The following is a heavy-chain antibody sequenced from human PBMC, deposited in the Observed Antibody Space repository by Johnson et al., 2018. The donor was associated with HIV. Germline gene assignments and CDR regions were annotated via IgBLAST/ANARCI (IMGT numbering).Heavy chain of an antibody. CDR1: EFIFSSYW. D-gene: IGHD3-22*01. CDR3: ARATHYYDSSGYYIDAFDI. J-gene: IGHJ3*02. V-gene: IGHV3-7*05. Sequence: VQLVESGGGLVQPGGSLRLSCVVSEFIFSSYWMSWVRQAPGKGLEWVANINQDGSEKYYVDSTKGRFTISRDNAKNSLYLQMNSLRAEDTALYYCARATHYYDSSGYYIDAFDIWGQGTMVTVSS. CDR2: INQDGSEK.